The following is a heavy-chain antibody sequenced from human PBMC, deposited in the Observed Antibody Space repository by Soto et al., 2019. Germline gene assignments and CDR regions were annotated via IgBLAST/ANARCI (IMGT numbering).Heavy chain of an antibody. CDR3: TTGIFTLWFGPVSRVGY. J-gene: IGHJ4*02. V-gene: IGHV3-15*01. D-gene: IGHD3-10*01. Sequence: KTGGSLRLSCAASGFTFSNAWMSWVRQAPGKGLEWVGRIKSKTDGGTTDYAAPVKGRFTISRDDSKNTLYLQMNSLKTEDTAVYYCTTGIFTLWFGPVSRVGYWGQGTLVTVSS. CDR1: GFTFSNAW. CDR2: IKSKTDGGTT.